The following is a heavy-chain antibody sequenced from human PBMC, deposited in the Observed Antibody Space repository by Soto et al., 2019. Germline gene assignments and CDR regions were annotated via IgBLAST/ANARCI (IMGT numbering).Heavy chain of an antibody. Sequence: QVQLVESGGGVVQPGRSLRLSCAASGFIFSSYGMNWVRQAPGKGLEWVAVMSFDGSIKYYADYVKGRFTISRDNSKNTLYLQMNSLRAEDTAVYYCATIAVPPAFDIWGQGTMVTVSS. J-gene: IGHJ3*02. CDR1: GFIFSSYG. CDR2: MSFDGSIK. CDR3: ATIAVPPAFDI. D-gene: IGHD6-19*01. V-gene: IGHV3-30*03.